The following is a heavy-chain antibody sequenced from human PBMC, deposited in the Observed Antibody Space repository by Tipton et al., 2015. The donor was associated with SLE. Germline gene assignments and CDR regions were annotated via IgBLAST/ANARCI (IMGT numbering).Heavy chain of an antibody. D-gene: IGHD4-17*01. CDR2: IKSKTDGGKT. Sequence: SLRLSCAASGFTFSNAWMSWVRQAPGKGLEWVGRIKSKTDGGKTDYAAPVKGRFTISRDDSKNTLFLQMNSLKIEDTAVYYCTTAGDYGDFWAFDYWGQGTLVTVSS. V-gene: IGHV3-15*01. J-gene: IGHJ4*02. CDR1: GFTFSNAW. CDR3: TTAGDYGDFWAFDY.